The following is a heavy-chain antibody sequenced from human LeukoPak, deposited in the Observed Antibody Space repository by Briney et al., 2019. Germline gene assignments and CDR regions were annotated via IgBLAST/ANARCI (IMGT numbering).Heavy chain of an antibody. V-gene: IGHV4-30-4*08. Sequence: SETLSLTCTVSGGSISSGDYYWSWIRQPPGKGLEWIGYIYYSGSTYYNPSLKSRVTISVDTSKNQFSLKLSSVTAADTAVYYCARGGNDYSTYYYYYYMDVWGKGTTVTVSS. CDR3: ARGGNDYSTYYYYYYMDV. J-gene: IGHJ6*03. D-gene: IGHD4-11*01. CDR2: IYYSGST. CDR1: GGSISSGDYY.